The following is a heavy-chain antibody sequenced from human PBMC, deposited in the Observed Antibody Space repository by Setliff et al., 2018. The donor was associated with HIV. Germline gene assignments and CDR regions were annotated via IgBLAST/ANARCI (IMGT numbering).Heavy chain of an antibody. J-gene: IGHJ4*02. CDR3: ARVVRGVIQSAKTFDY. CDR1: GYTFTNYD. D-gene: IGHD2-21*01. Sequence: ASVKVSCKASGYTFTNYDINWVRQATGQGLEWMGWMNPNSGNTGYAQKFQGRVTMTRNTSISTAYMELSSLRSEDTAVYYCARVVRGVIQSAKTFDYWGQGTLVTVSS. V-gene: IGHV1-8*01. CDR2: MNPNSGNT.